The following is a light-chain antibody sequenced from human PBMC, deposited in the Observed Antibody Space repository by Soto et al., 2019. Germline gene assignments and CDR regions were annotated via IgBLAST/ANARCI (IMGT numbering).Light chain of an antibody. CDR3: AAWDVSLKGFV. Sequence: QSVLTQPPSASGTPGQRVTISCSGSSSNIGSNYVYWYRQLPGTAPQLLISDNHRRPSGVPDRFSGSKSGTSASLAISGLQSEDEATYFCAAWDVSLKGFVFGTGTKVTVL. CDR1: SSNIGSNY. J-gene: IGLJ1*01. V-gene: IGLV1-44*01. CDR2: DNH.